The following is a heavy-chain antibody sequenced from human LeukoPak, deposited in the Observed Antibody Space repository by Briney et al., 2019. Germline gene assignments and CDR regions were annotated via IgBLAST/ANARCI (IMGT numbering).Heavy chain of an antibody. CDR3: AKQRGYSGTLDP. CDR2: IYTSGTA. V-gene: IGHV4-4*09. Sequence: PSEPLSHTYSVSGDSIRDSHWSWIRQPPRKGLEWIGFIYTSGTAYYNPSLKSRVTISVDTSKNHFSLKLHSVTAADTAVYYCAKQRGYSGTLDPWGQGTLVTVSS. CDR1: GDSIRDSH. D-gene: IGHD4-11*01. J-gene: IGHJ5*02.